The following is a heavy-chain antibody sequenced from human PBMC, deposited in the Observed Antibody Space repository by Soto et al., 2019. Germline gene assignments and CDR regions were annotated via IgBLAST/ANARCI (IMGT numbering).Heavy chain of an antibody. CDR3: ARDLGSEQLWSNNWFDP. Sequence: QVQLVQSGAEVKKPGASVKVSCKASGYTFTSYGISWVRQAPGQGLEWMGWISAYNGNTNDAQKLQGRGTMTTDTSQSTDYMELRSLRSDDTAVYYCARDLGSEQLWSNNWFDPWGQGTLVTVSS. V-gene: IGHV1-18*01. CDR2: ISAYNGNT. D-gene: IGHD5-18*01. J-gene: IGHJ5*02. CDR1: GYTFTSYG.